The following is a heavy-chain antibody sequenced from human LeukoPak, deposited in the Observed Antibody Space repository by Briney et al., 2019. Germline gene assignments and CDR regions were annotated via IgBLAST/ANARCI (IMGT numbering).Heavy chain of an antibody. D-gene: IGHD4-23*01. V-gene: IGHV3-73*01. CDR1: GFIFSGSA. Sequence: PGGSLRLSCAASGFIFSGSAMHWVRQASGKGLEWVGRITTKANSYATVYAASVKGRFTISRDDSKKTAFLQMKSLKTEDTAVYYCTRTTTVVTDVFDYWGQGTLVTVSS. J-gene: IGHJ4*02. CDR2: ITTKANSYAT. CDR3: TRTTTVVTDVFDY.